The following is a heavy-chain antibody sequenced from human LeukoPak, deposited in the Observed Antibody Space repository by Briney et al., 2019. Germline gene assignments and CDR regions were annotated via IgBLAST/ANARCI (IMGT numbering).Heavy chain of an antibody. CDR1: GYTFSDWY. V-gene: IGHV1-46*04. D-gene: IGHD1-1*01. CDR3: ATDGGHWNFNY. Sequence: GASVKASCKTSGYTFSDWYIHWVRRAPGQGLEWMGVIYPSDGHTTYAQGMQGRVTMTRDTSTSTVYMELSSLRSEDTAVYYCATDGGHWNFNYWGQGTLVTVSS. CDR2: IYPSDGHT. J-gene: IGHJ4*02.